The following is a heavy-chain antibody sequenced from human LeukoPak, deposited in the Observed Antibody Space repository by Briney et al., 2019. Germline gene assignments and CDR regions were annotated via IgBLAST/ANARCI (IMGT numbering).Heavy chain of an antibody. Sequence: SQTLSLTCAISGDSVSSNTATWNWIRQSPSRGLEWLGRTYYRSKWYTEYALSVKSRITINPDTSKNQFSLQLNSVTPEDTAVYYCAGGSSAFDIRGQGTMVTVSS. V-gene: IGHV6-1*01. J-gene: IGHJ3*02. CDR1: GDSVSSNTAT. CDR3: AGGSSAFDI. CDR2: TYYRSKWYT.